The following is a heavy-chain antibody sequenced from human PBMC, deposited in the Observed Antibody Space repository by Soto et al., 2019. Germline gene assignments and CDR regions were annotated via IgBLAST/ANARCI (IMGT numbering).Heavy chain of an antibody. V-gene: IGHV4-59*01. CDR1: GGSISSYY. J-gene: IGHJ4*02. Sequence: PSETLSLTCTVSGGSISSYYWSWIRQPPGKGLEWIGYIYYSGSTNYNPSLKSRVTISVDTSKNQFSLKLSSVTAADTAVYYCARRRTYYDILTGYQGYYFDYWGQGTLVTVSS. CDR2: IYYSGST. D-gene: IGHD3-9*01. CDR3: ARRRTYYDILTGYQGYYFDY.